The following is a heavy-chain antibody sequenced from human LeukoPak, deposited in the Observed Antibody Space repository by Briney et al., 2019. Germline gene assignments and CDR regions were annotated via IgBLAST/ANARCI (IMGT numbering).Heavy chain of an antibody. Sequence: PSGTLSLTCAVYGGSFSGYYWSWIRQPPGRGLEWIGEINHSGSTNYNPSLKSRVTISVDTSKNQFSLKLSSVTAADTAVYYCARGYSSGWRLKFDPWGQGTLVTVSS. V-gene: IGHV4-34*01. D-gene: IGHD6-19*01. CDR2: INHSGST. J-gene: IGHJ5*02. CDR3: ARGYSSGWRLKFDP. CDR1: GGSFSGYY.